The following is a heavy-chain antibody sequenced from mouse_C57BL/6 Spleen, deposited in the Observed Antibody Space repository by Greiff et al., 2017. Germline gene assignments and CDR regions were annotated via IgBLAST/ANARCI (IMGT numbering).Heavy chain of an antibody. Sequence: VQLQQSGPELVKPGASVKISCKASGYTFTDYYMNWVKQSHGKSLEWIGDINPNNGGTSYNQKFKGKATLTVDKSSSTAYMELRSLTSEDSAVYYCASDYGNYYWGQGTTLTVSS. CDR3: ASDYGNYY. J-gene: IGHJ2*01. CDR1: GYTFTDYY. V-gene: IGHV1-26*01. CDR2: INPNNGGT. D-gene: IGHD2-1*01.